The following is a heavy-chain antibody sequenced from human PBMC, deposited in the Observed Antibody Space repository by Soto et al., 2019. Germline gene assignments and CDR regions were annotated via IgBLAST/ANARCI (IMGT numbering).Heavy chain of an antibody. J-gene: IGHJ4*02. V-gene: IGHV3-15*01. CDR3: TTGGGYDYIWGSYRNYYFDY. D-gene: IGHD3-16*02. CDR1: GFTFSNAW. Sequence: GGSLRLSCAASGFTFSNAWMSWVRQAPGKGLEWVGRIKSKTDGGTTDYAAPVKGRLTISRDDSKNTMYLQMNSLKTEDTAVYYCTTGGGYDYIWGSYRNYYFDYWGQGTLVTVSS. CDR2: IKSKTDGGTT.